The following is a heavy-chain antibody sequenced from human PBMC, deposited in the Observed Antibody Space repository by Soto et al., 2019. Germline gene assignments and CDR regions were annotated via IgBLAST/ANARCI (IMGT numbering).Heavy chain of an antibody. V-gene: IGHV5-51*01. J-gene: IGHJ4*02. CDR1: GYSLTSYW. CDR3: TRRAGYIDY. D-gene: IGHD6-13*01. CDR2: VYPGDSDT. Sequence: GESLKISCKASGYSLTSYWIGWVRQRPGKGLEWMGIVYPGDSDTRYNPSFRGQVTTSVDRSTSTAYLQWSSLKASDTAMYYCTRRAGYIDYWGQGTLVTVSS.